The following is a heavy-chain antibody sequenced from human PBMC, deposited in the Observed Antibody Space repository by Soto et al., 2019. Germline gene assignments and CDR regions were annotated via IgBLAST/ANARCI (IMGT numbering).Heavy chain of an antibody. Sequence: EVLLLGSGGGLVQPGGSLRLSCSASGFNFGSNSMAWVRQAPGKGLEYVASISDTSHRIFHADPLKGRFTISRDNSRNRLYLEMKSLRAEDTALYDCVILADGKFDLWGQGTLVIVSS. V-gene: IGHV3-23*01. CDR1: GFNFGSNS. CDR2: ISDTSHRI. D-gene: IGHD6-19*01. J-gene: IGHJ5*02. CDR3: VILADGKFDL.